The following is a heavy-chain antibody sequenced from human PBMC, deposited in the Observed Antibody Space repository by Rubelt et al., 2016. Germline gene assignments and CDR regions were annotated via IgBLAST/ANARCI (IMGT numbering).Heavy chain of an antibody. D-gene: IGHD5-24*01. CDR3: ARGSRDGYNFGAFDI. Sequence: QLQLQESGPGLVKPSETLSLTCTVSGGSISSSSYYWGLIRQPPGKGLVWIGSIYYSGSTYCNPSLKRRGLISGDTFKNQFSRRLSSVTAADTAVYYCARGSRDGYNFGAFDIWGQGTMVTVSS. J-gene: IGHJ3*02. V-gene: IGHV4-39*07. CDR1: GGSISSSSYY. CDR2: IYYSGST.